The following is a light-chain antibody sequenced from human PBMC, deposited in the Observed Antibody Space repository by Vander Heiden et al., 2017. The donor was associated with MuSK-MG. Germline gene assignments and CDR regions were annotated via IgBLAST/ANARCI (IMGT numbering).Light chain of an antibody. Sequence: EIVMTQSPATLSVSPGERGTLSCRASQSISSKLAWYQQKPGQPPRLLIYGASTRATGIPARFSGSGSGTEFTLTISSLQSEDFAVYYCQQYNNWPPWTFGQGTKVEIK. V-gene: IGKV3-15*01. CDR3: QQYNNWPPWT. J-gene: IGKJ1*01. CDR2: GAS. CDR1: QSISSK.